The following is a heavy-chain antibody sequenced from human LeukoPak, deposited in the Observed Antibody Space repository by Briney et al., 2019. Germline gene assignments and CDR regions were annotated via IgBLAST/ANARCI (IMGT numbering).Heavy chain of an antibody. CDR2: INNDGTNA. CDR3: ARGNIGPDL. CDR1: GFTFGSSW. D-gene: IGHD1/OR15-1a*01. Sequence: GGSLRLSCAASGFTFGSSWMHWFRQAPGQGLVWVSCINNDGTNAIYAHSVMGRFSMSRDTPRNTVSLQMNGLRAEDTAVYYCARGNIGPDLWGQGTLVTVSS. V-gene: IGHV3-74*01. J-gene: IGHJ5*02.